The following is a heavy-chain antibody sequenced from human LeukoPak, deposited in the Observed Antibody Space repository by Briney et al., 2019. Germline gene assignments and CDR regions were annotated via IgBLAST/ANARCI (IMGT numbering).Heavy chain of an antibody. Sequence: SETLSLTCTVSGGSISSYYWSWIRQPAGKGLEWIGRIYTSGSTNYNPSLKSRVNMAVDTSKNQFSLKLGSVTAADTAVYYCAREGYGSGSYYNVYYYYYYMDVWGKGTTVTISS. J-gene: IGHJ6*03. CDR2: IYTSGST. D-gene: IGHD3-10*01. CDR3: AREGYGSGSYYNVYYYYYYMDV. CDR1: GGSISSYY. V-gene: IGHV4-4*07.